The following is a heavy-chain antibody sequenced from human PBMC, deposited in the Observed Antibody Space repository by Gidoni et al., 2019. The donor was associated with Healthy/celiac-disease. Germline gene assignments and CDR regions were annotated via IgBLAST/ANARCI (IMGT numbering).Heavy chain of an antibody. J-gene: IGHJ6*02. CDR3: ARDSYSSSPGDDYYYYGMDV. Sequence: HVQLLESCPGLVKPSETPSLPCTLSGGSVISCRNYCSWIRQPPGKGLEWSGYIYYSGSTNYNTYLKSRVTISVDTSKNQFSLKLSSVTAADTAVYYCARDSYSSSPGDDYYYYGMDVWGQGTTVTVSS. D-gene: IGHD6-6*01. V-gene: IGHV4-61*01. CDR2: IYYSGST. CDR1: GGSVISCRNY.